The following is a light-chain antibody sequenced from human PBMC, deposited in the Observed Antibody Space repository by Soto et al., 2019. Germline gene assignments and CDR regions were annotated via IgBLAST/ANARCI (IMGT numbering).Light chain of an antibody. CDR3: QVWDSSSDHRGV. J-gene: IGLJ2*01. CDR1: NIGSKS. V-gene: IGLV3-21*02. CDR2: DDS. Sequence: SYELTQPPSVSVAPGQTARITCGGNNIGSKSVHWYQQKPGQAPVLVVYDDSDRPSGSPERFSGSNSGNTATLTISSVEAGDEADYYCQVWDSSSDHRGVFGGGTKLTVL.